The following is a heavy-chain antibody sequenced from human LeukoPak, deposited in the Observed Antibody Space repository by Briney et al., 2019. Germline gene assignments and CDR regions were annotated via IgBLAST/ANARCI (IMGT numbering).Heavy chain of an antibody. CDR3: ARDMRGKSGYYATWPRSPQHYYGMDV. D-gene: IGHD3-3*01. J-gene: IGHJ6*02. Sequence: GGSLRLSCAASGFTFSSYSMNWVRQAPGKGLEWVSSISSSSSYIYYADSVKGRFTISRDNAKNSLYLQMNSLRAEDTAVYYCARDMRGKSGYYATWPRSPQHYYGMDVWGQGTTVTVSS. V-gene: IGHV3-21*01. CDR2: ISSSSSYI. CDR1: GFTFSSYS.